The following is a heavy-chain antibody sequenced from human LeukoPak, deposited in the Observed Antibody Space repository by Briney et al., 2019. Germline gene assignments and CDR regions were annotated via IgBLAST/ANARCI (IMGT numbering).Heavy chain of an antibody. CDR2: ISSNGGST. V-gene: IGHV3-64*01. Sequence: PGGSLRLSCAASGFTFSSYAMHWVRQAPGKGLEYVSAISSNGGSTYYANSAKGRFTISRDNSKNTLYLQMGSLRAEDMAVYYCAREGVYTELDAFDIWGQGTMVTVSS. CDR3: AREGVYTELDAFDI. J-gene: IGHJ3*02. CDR1: GFTFSSYA. D-gene: IGHD5/OR15-5a*01.